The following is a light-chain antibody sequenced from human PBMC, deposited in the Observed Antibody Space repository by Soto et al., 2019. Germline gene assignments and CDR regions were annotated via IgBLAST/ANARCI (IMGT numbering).Light chain of an antibody. Sequence: EGVLTQSPGTLSWSPGERATLSCRAIQTVSSSYLAWYQQKPGQAPRLLIYAASSRATGIPDRFSGSGSGTDFTLTISRLEPEDFAVYYCQQYGSSPLTFGGGTKVDIK. J-gene: IGKJ4*01. CDR2: AAS. CDR3: QQYGSSPLT. CDR1: QTVSSSY. V-gene: IGKV3-20*01.